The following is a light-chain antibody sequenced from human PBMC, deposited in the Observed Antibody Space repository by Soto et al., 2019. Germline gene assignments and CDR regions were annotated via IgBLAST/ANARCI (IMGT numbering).Light chain of an antibody. CDR2: DAS. Sequence: EIVLTQTPGTLSLSPGERATLSCRASQSVTSSHLAWYQQKPGQAPRLLIYDASTRATGIPDRFSGSGSDTDFSLTVRRLDPEDFAMYYCLLYFSPDRYTFGPGTKVQIK. J-gene: IGKJ2*01. CDR3: LLYFSPDRYT. CDR1: QSVTSSH. V-gene: IGKV3-20*01.